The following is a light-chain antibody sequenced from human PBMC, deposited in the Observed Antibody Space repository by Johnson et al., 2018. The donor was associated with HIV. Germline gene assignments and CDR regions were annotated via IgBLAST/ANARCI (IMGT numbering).Light chain of an antibody. Sequence: QPVLTQPPSVSAAPGQKVTISCSGSSSNIGNNYVSWYQQLPGTAPKLLIYDNNKRPSGIPDRFSGSKSGTSATLGITGLQTGDEADYYCGTWDSSLSVSKGLGTGTKVTVL. CDR3: GTWDSSLSVSKG. CDR1: SSNIGNNY. V-gene: IGLV1-51*01. CDR2: DNN. J-gene: IGLJ1*01.